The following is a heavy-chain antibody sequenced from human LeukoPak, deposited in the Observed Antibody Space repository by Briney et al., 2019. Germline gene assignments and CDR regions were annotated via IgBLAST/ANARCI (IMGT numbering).Heavy chain of an antibody. Sequence: ASVKVSCTASGYTFTSYGISWVRQAPGQGLEWMGWISAYNGNTNYAQKLQGRVTMTTDTSTSTAYMELRSLRSDDTAVYYCAREQLGYCSSTSCPLDYWGQGTLVTVSS. CDR1: GYTFTSYG. J-gene: IGHJ4*02. V-gene: IGHV1-18*01. D-gene: IGHD2-2*01. CDR3: AREQLGYCSSTSCPLDY. CDR2: ISAYNGNT.